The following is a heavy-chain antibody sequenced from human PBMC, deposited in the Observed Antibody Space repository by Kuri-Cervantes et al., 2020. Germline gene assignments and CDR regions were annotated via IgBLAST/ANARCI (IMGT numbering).Heavy chain of an antibody. J-gene: IGHJ4*02. D-gene: IGHD2-15*01. CDR2: ISGSGGST. CDR1: GFTFSSYS. V-gene: IGHV3-21*04. Sequence: GGSLRLSCAASGFTFSSYSMNWVRQAPGKGLEWVSAISGSGGSTYYADSVKGRFTISRDNAKNSLYLQMNSLRAEDTAVYYCARAQYCSGGSCYPYYFDYWGQGTLVTVSS. CDR3: ARAQYCSGGSCYPYYFDY.